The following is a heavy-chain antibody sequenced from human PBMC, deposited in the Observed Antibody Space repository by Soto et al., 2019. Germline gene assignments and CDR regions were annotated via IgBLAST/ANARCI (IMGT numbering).Heavy chain of an antibody. V-gene: IGHV3-33*01. CDR1: GFTFSSYG. Sequence: QVQLVESGGGEVQPGRSLRLSCAASGFTFSSYGMHWVRQAPGKGLEWGAVIWYDGSNKYYADSVKGRFTISRDNSKNTLYLQMNSLRAEDTAVYYCARIMCGGDCYDFDYWGQGTLVTVSS. D-gene: IGHD2-21*02. CDR3: ARIMCGGDCYDFDY. CDR2: IWYDGSNK. J-gene: IGHJ4*02.